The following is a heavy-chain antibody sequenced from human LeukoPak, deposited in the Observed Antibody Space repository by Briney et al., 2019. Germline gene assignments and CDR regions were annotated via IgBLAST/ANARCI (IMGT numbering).Heavy chain of an antibody. CDR2: IKSISDGGTR. Sequence: PGGSLRLSGAASGLTLNYDWMTWVRQAPGKGLEWVGRIKSISDGGTRDYAAPVKGRFTMSRDDSRNTVYLQMSSLKTEDTAVYYCARDRHCASSTCPGAFDLWGQGTVVTVSS. D-gene: IGHD2-2*01. V-gene: IGHV3-15*01. J-gene: IGHJ3*01. CDR1: GLTLNYDW. CDR3: ARDRHCASSTCPGAFDL.